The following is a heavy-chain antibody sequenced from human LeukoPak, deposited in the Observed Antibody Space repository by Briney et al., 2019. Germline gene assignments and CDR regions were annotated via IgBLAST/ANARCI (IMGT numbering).Heavy chain of an antibody. CDR2: IYYSGST. Sequence: SETLSLTCTVSGGSISSYYWNWIRQPPGKGLEWIGYIYYSGSTNYNPSLKSRVTISVDTSRNQFSLNLTSVPAADTAVYYCARFTPQGYGWGGYNRFDPWGQGTLVTVSS. J-gene: IGHJ5*02. CDR3: ARFTPQGYGWGGYNRFDP. CDR1: GGSISSYY. V-gene: IGHV4-59*01. D-gene: IGHD3-16*01.